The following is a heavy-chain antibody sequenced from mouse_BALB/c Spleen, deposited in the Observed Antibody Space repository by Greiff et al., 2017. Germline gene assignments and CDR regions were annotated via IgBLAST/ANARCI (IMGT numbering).Heavy chain of an antibody. CDR2: ISYDGSN. CDR3: ASSNYYGSSYAMDY. CDR1: GYSITSGYY. D-gene: IGHD1-1*01. V-gene: IGHV3-6*02. J-gene: IGHJ4*01. Sequence: EVQLVESGPGLVKPSQSLSLTCSATGYSITSGYYWNWIRQFPGNKLEWMGYISYDGSNNYNPSLKNRISITRDTSKNQFFLKLNSVTTEDTATYYCASSNYYGSSYAMDYWGQGTSVTVSS.